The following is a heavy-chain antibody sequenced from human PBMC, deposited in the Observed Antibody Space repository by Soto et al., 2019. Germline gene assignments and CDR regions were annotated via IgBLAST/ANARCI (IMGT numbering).Heavy chain of an antibody. J-gene: IGHJ5*02. Sequence: GSLRLSCAASGFTFSSYAMSWVRQAPGKGLEWVSTISGSGGTTYYADSVKGRFTISRDNSKNTNTLYLQMNSLKDADTAIYYCAKGGLQFDPWGQGTLVTVSS. CDR2: ISGSGGTT. CDR1: GFTFSSYA. CDR3: AKGGLQFDP. V-gene: IGHV3-23*01.